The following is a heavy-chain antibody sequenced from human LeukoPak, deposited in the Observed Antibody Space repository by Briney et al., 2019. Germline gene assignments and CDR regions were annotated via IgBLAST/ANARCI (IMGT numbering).Heavy chain of an antibody. J-gene: IGHJ4*02. V-gene: IGHV4-59*08. D-gene: IGHD3-10*01. CDR2: ISYTGIA. Sequence: PSETLSLTCTVSGGSISGYYWSWIRQPPGKGLGWIGYISYTGIANYNPSLKSRVTISLDTSKNQFSLKLSSVTAADTAVYYCANYYCHYGSCIGFDFWGQGTLVTVSS. CDR1: GGSISGYY. CDR3: ANYYCHYGSCIGFDF.